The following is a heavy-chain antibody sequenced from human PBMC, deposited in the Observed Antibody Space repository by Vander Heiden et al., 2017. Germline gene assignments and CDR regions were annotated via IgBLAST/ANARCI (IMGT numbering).Heavy chain of an antibody. CDR1: GFSLSTSGVG. CDR2: IYWNDEK. J-gene: IGHJ4*02. Sequence: QITLKESGPTLVKPTQTLTLTCTFSGFSLSTSGVGVGWIRQPPGKALEWLALIYWNDEKRDSPSLKSRLTITKDTSKNQVVITMTKMEPVDTATYYFAHILGVTVFDYWGQGRMVAVYS. D-gene: IGHD4-4*01. CDR3: AHILGVTVFDY. V-gene: IGHV2-5*01.